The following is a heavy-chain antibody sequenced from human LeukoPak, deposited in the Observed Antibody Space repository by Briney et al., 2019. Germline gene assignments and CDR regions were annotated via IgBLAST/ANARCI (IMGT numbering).Heavy chain of an antibody. V-gene: IGHV3-11*06. CDR2: ISGNSGDT. CDR3: GRDPRTVRI. D-gene: IGHD1-14*01. CDR1: RFTFSDSY. J-gene: IGHJ4*02. Sequence: GGSLRLSCTVSRFTFSDSYMTWVRQAPGKGLEWLSYISGNSGDTNYADSVKGRFTISRDNAKNSLYLQMNSLRVEDTAVYYCGRDPRTVRIWGPGTLVTVSS.